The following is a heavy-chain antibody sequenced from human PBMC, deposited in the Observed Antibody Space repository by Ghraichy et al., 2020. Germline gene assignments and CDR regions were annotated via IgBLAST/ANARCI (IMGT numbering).Heavy chain of an antibody. CDR3: ARWQVAQLLWDY. Sequence: SETLSLTCTVSGGSISSSSYYWGWIRQPPGKGLEWIGSIYYSGSTYYNPSLKSRVTISVDTSKNQFSLKLSSVTAADPAVYYCARWQVAQLLWDYWGQGTLVTVSS. CDR1: GGSISSSSYY. D-gene: IGHD6-13*01. V-gene: IGHV4-39*01. CDR2: IYYSGST. J-gene: IGHJ4*02.